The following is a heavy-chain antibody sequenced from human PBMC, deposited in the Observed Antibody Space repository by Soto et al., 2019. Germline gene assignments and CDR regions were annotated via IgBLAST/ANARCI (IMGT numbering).Heavy chain of an antibody. J-gene: IGHJ4*02. CDR2: ISSSGSTI. CDR3: ARSPLFRDSPECDH. Sequence: QVQLVESGGGLVKPGGSLRLSCAASGFTFSDYYMSWIRQAPGKGLEWVSYISSSGSTIYYADSVKGRFTISRDNAKNSLYSQMNHLEAEDPAVYYCARSPLFRDSPECDHWGQGTLVTVSS. D-gene: IGHD2-21*02. CDR1: GFTFSDYY. V-gene: IGHV3-11*01.